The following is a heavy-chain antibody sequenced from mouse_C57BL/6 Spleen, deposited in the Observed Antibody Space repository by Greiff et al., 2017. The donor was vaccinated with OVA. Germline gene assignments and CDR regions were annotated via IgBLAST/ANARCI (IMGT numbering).Heavy chain of an antibody. CDR1: GYTFTNYW. CDR3: ARGDYYGSSGFDY. V-gene: IGHV1-63*01. J-gene: IGHJ2*01. Sequence: VQLQQSGAELVRPGTSVKMSCKASGYTFTNYWIGWAKQRPGHGLEWIGDIYPGGGYTNYNEKFKGKATLTADKSSSTAYMQFSSLTSEDSAIYYCARGDYYGSSGFDYWGQGTTLTVSS. D-gene: IGHD1-1*01. CDR2: IYPGGGYT.